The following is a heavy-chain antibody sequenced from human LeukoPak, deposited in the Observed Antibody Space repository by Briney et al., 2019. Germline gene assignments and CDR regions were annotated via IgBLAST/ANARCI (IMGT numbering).Heavy chain of an antibody. CDR1: GDSIGRINYY. CDR3: ARDQSLWFGKFFQENWFDP. D-gene: IGHD3-10*01. J-gene: IGHJ5*02. CDR2: MSYSGHT. Sequence: TPSETLSLTCTISGDSIGRINYYWGWIRQPPGKGLEWIVSMSYSGHTYYNPSLKSRVTMSVDTSKNQFSLNLTSVTAADTAVYYCARDQSLWFGKFFQENWFDPWGQGTLVTVSS. V-gene: IGHV4-39*07.